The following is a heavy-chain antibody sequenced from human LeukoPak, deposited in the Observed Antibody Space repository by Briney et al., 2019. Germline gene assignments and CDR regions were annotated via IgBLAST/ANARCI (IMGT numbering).Heavy chain of an antibody. D-gene: IGHD4-17*01. CDR2: IYHSGST. CDR1: GGSISSGGYS. J-gene: IGHJ4*02. CDR3: ARQSGLVTTHFDY. Sequence: PSETLSLTCAVSGGSISSGGYSWSWIRQPPGKGLEWIGYIYHSGSTYYNPSLKSRVTISVDRSKNQFSLKLSSVTAADTAVYYCARQSGLVTTHFDYWGQGTLVTVSS. V-gene: IGHV4-30-2*01.